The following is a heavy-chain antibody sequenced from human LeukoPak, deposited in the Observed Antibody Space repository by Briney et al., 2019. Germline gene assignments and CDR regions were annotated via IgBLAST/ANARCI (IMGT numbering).Heavy chain of an antibody. CDR3: ARGSQAGYSNYGCFDP. V-gene: IGHV4-39*07. Sequence: SETLSLTCTVSGGSISSGSYYWGWIRQPPGKGLQWIGSIYYTGITYYNPSLKSRVTMSVDTSKNQFSLKLTSVTAADAAVYYCARGSQAGYSNYGCFDPWGQGSRVTVSS. CDR1: GGSISSGSYY. CDR2: IYYTGIT. D-gene: IGHD4-11*01. J-gene: IGHJ5*02.